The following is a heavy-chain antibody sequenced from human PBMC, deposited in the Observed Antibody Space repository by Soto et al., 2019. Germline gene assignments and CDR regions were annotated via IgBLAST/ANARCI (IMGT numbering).Heavy chain of an antibody. CDR2: ISYDGSNK. CDR1: GFTFSSYG. J-gene: IGHJ6*02. CDR3: AKDRFDFWSGYGGYYYYGMDV. Sequence: PGGSLRLSCAASGFTFSSYGMHWVRQAPGKGLEWVAVISYDGSNKYYADSVKGRSTISRDNSKNTLYLQMNSLRAEDTAVYYCAKDRFDFWSGYGGYYYYGMDVWGQGTAVTVSS. D-gene: IGHD3-3*01. V-gene: IGHV3-30*18.